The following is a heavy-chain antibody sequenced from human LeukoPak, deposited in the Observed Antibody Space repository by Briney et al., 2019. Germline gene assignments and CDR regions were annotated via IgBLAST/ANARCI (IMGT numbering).Heavy chain of an antibody. CDR2: ISGSGDRT. D-gene: IGHD3-16*01. Sequence: GGSLRLSCAASGFRSSSYTMNWVRQAPGKGLEWVSGISGSGDRTYYADFVKGRVTISRHNSRNTLYLQMSSLRADDTAVYYCAILGGGMAYWGQGTLVAVSS. CDR3: AILGGGMAY. V-gene: IGHV3-23*01. J-gene: IGHJ4*02. CDR1: GFRSSSYT.